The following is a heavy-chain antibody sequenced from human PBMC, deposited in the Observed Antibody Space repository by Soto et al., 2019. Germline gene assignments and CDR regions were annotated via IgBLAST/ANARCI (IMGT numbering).Heavy chain of an antibody. Sequence: QVQLVESGGGVVQPGRSLRLSCAASGFIFNTYGMHWVRQAPGKGLEWVAVISYDGSNKYYAGSVKGRLTISRDNSKNTLYLQMNSLRAEDTAVYYCAKGQHCSTTSCYFYFYGMDVWGQGTKVAASS. J-gene: IGHJ6*02. V-gene: IGHV3-30*18. CDR2: ISYDGSNK. CDR1: GFIFNTYG. CDR3: AKGQHCSTTSCYFYFYGMDV. D-gene: IGHD2-2*01.